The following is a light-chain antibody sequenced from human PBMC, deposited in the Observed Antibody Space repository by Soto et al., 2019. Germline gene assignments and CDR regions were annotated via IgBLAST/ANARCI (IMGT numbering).Light chain of an antibody. V-gene: IGKV3-20*01. Sequence: ENVLTQSPGTLSLSPGERATLSCRASQSVTSSYSAWYQQKPGQAPRLLIYSASSRATGVPDRFSGSGSATDFTLTISRVEPEDFAVYYCQQYGSSRNTFGQGTKLEIK. CDR3: QQYGSSRNT. J-gene: IGKJ2*01. CDR2: SAS. CDR1: QSVTSSY.